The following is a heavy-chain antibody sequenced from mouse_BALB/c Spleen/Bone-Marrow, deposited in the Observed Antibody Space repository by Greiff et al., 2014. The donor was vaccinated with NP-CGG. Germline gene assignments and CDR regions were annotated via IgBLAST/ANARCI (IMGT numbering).Heavy chain of an antibody. V-gene: IGHV2-9*02. J-gene: IGHJ4*01. CDR3: ARITTATGAMDY. Sequence: VQLVESGPGLVAPSQSLSITCTVSGFSLTNYGVHWVRQPPGKGLEWLGVIWADGSTNYNSALMSRLSISKDNSKSQVFFKMNSLQTDDTVMYYCARITTATGAMDYWGQGTSVTVSS. CDR2: IWADGST. CDR1: GFSLTNYG. D-gene: IGHD1-2*01.